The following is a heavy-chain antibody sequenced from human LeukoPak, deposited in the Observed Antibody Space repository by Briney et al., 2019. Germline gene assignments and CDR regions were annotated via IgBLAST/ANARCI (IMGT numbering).Heavy chain of an antibody. CDR3: AKSHYDFWSGYYPIDY. V-gene: IGHV3-23*01. CDR1: GFTFSSYA. Sequence: GGSQRLSCAPSGFTFSSYAMSWVRQAPGKGLEWVSAISGSGGSTYYADSVKGRFTISRDNSKNTLHLQMNSLRAEDTAVYYCAKSHYDFWSGYYPIDYWGQGTLVTVSS. D-gene: IGHD3-3*01. CDR2: ISGSGGST. J-gene: IGHJ4*02.